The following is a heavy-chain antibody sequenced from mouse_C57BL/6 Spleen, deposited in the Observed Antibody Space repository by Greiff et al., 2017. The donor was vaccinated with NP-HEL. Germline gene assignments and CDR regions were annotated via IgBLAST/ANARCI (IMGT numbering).Heavy chain of an antibody. CDR1: GYAFSSSW. D-gene: IGHD1-1*01. Sequence: VHLVESGPELVKPGASVKISCKASGYAFSSSWMNWVKQRPGKGLEWIGRIYPGDGDTNYNGKFKGKATLTADKSSSTAYMQLSSLTSEDSAVYFCARSITTYFDYWGQGTTLTVSS. V-gene: IGHV1-82*01. CDR3: ARSITTYFDY. J-gene: IGHJ2*01. CDR2: IYPGDGDT.